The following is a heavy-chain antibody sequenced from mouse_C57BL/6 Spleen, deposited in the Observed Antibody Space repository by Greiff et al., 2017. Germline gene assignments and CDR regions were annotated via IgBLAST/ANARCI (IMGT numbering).Heavy chain of an antibody. Sequence: VQLQESDAELVKPGASVKMSCKVSGYTFTDHTIHWMKQRPEQGLEWIGYIYPRDGSTKYNEKFKGKATLTADTSSSTAYMQLNSLTSEDSAVYVCARGYYGSSDYFEYWGEGTTLTVAT. CDR3: ARGYYGSSDYFEY. CDR2: IYPRDGST. CDR1: GYTFTDHT. D-gene: IGHD1-1*01. J-gene: IGHJ2*01. V-gene: IGHV1-78*01.